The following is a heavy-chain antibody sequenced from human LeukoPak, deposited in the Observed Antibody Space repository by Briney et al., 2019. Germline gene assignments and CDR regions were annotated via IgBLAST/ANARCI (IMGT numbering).Heavy chain of an antibody. V-gene: IGHV1-69*05. Sequence: SVKVSCKASGGTFSSYAISWVRQAPGQGLEWMGRIIPIFGTANYAQQFQGRVTITTDESTSTAYMELSSLRSEDTAVYYCARSGIVVVTAQRTWFDPWGQGTLVTVSS. J-gene: IGHJ5*02. CDR1: GGTFSSYA. D-gene: IGHD2-21*02. CDR3: ARSGIVVVTAQRTWFDP. CDR2: IIPIFGTA.